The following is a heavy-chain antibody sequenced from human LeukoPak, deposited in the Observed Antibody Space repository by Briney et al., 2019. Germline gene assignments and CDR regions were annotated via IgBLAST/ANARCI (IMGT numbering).Heavy chain of an antibody. CDR2: INHSGST. J-gene: IGHJ4*02. CDR1: GGSFSGYY. Sequence: SETLSLTCAVYGGSFSGYYWSWIRQPPGKGLEWIGEINHSGSTNYNPSLKSRVTISVDTSKNQFSLKLSSVTAADTAVYYCARGPSSNFWSGYRDVMFDYWGQGTLVTVSS. V-gene: IGHV4-34*01. D-gene: IGHD3-3*01. CDR3: ARGPSSNFWSGYRDVMFDY.